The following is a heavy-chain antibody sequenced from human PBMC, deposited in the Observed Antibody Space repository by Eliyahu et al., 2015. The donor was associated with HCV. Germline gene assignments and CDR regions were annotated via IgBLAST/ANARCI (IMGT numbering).Heavy chain of an antibody. CDR2: ISSSSSTI. J-gene: IGHJ4*02. CDR1: XFTFXXYS. Sequence: EVQLVESGGGLVQPGGSLRLSCAAXXFTFXXYSMNWVRQXPGKGLEWVSYISSSSSTIYYADSVKGRFTISRDNAKNSLYLQMNSLRAEDTAVYYCARGSSSWYGYWGQGTLVTVSS. V-gene: IGHV3-48*04. D-gene: IGHD6-13*01. CDR3: ARGSSSWYGY.